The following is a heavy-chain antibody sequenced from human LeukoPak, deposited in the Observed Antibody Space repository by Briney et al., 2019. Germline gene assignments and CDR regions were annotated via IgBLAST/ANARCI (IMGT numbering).Heavy chain of an antibody. CDR1: GFTFSSYA. Sequence: GGSLRLSCAASGFTFSSYAMHWVRQAPGKGLEWVAVVSYDGSNKYYADSVKGRFTISRDNSKNTLYLQMNSLRAEDTAVYYCAREEAYYFDYWGQGTLVTVSS. V-gene: IGHV3-30*04. CDR3: AREEAYYFDY. CDR2: VSYDGSNK. J-gene: IGHJ4*02.